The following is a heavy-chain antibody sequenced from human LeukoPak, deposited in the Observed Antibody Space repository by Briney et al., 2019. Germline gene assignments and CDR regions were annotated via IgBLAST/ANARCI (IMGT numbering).Heavy chain of an antibody. D-gene: IGHD1-26*01. V-gene: IGHV3-64*01. Sequence: PGGSLRLSCAASGFTFSSYAMHWVRQAPGKGLEYVSVISSNGGSTYYANSVKGRFTISRDNSKNTLYLQMGSLRAEDMAVYYSARGGPFQWELLVYWGQGTLVTVSS. CDR1: GFTFSSYA. CDR2: ISSNGGST. J-gene: IGHJ4*02. CDR3: ARGGPFQWELLVY.